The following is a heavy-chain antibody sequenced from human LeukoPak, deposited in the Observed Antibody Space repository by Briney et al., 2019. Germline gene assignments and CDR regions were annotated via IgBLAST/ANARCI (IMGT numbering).Heavy chain of an antibody. J-gene: IGHJ4*02. CDR1: GGSISSYY. V-gene: IGHV4-59*05. Sequence: KTSETLSLTCTVSGGSISSYYWSWIRQPPGKGLEWIGSIYYSGSTYYNPSLKSRVTISVDTSKNQFSLKLSSVTAADTAVYYCARHVVVVPAAMAEGNYFDYWGQGTLVTVSS. D-gene: IGHD2-2*01. CDR3: ARHVVVVPAAMAEGNYFDY. CDR2: IYYSGST.